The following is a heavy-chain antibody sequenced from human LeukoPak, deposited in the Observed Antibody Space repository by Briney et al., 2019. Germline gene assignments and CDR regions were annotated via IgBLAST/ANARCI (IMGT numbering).Heavy chain of an antibody. V-gene: IGHV3-30*02. J-gene: IGHJ4*02. CDR3: AKGPPPPRWLQLRVDY. D-gene: IGHD5-24*01. CDR2: IRYDGSNK. CDR1: GITFSSYG. Sequence: GGSLRLSCAASGITFSSYGMHWVRQAPGKGLEWVAFIRYDGSNKYYADSVKGRFTISRDNSKNTLYLQMNSLRAEDTAVYYCAKGPPPPRWLQLRVDYWGQGTLVTVSS.